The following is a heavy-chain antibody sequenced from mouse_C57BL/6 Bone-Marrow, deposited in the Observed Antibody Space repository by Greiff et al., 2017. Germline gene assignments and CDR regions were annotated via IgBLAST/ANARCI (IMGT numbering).Heavy chain of an antibody. D-gene: IGHD2-2*01. V-gene: IGHV1-69*01. CDR2: IDPSDSYT. CDR1: GYTFTSYW. Sequence: QVQLQQPGAELVMPGASVKLSCKASGYTFTSYWMHWVKQRPGQGLEWIGEIDPSDSYTNYNQKFKGKSTLTVDKSSSTAYMQLSSLTSEDSAVYYCARERLSGYCDVWGTGTTVTVSS. CDR3: ARERLSGYCDV. J-gene: IGHJ1*03.